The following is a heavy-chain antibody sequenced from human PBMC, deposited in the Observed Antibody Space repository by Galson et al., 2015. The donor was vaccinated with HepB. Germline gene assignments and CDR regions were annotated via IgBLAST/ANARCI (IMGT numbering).Heavy chain of an antibody. J-gene: IGHJ4*02. V-gene: IGHV1-18*01. D-gene: IGHD3-3*01. CDR3: ARDPLPGYDFWSGYYGLCKEESCGVGSAPLDY. CDR1: GYTFTSYG. CDR2: ISAYNGNT. Sequence: SVKVSCKASGYTFTSYGISWVRQAPGQGLEWMGWISAYNGNTNYAQKLQGRVTMTTDTSTSTAYMELRSLRSDDTAVYYCARDPLPGYDFWSGYYGLCKEESCGVGSAPLDYWGQGTLVTVSS.